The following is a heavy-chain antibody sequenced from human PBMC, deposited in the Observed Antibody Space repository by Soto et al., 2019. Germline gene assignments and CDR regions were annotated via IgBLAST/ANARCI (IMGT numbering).Heavy chain of an antibody. V-gene: IGHV4-31*03. CDR2: IYYSGST. D-gene: IGHD2-2*01. Sequence: QVQLQESGPGLVKPSQTLSLTCTVSGGSISSGGYYWSWIRQHPGKGLEWIGYIYYSGSTYYNPSLKSRVTISVDTSKTQFTLKLSSVTAADTAVYYCARGVWNIVVVPAAAGFDYWGQGTLVTVSS. CDR3: ARGVWNIVVVPAAAGFDY. CDR1: GGSISSGGYY. J-gene: IGHJ4*02.